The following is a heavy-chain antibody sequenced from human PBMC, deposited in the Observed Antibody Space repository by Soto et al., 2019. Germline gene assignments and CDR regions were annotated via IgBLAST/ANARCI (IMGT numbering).Heavy chain of an antibody. CDR2: ISSSSSYI. J-gene: IGHJ6*03. Sequence: GGSLRLSCAASGFTFSSYSMNWVRQAPGKGLEWVSSISSSSSYIYYADSVKGRFTISRDNAKNSLYLQMNSLRAEDTAVYYCARDEYYYGSGSYYNPDAYYYYYMDVWGKGTTVTVSS. D-gene: IGHD3-10*01. CDR1: GFTFSSYS. V-gene: IGHV3-21*01. CDR3: ARDEYYYGSGSYYNPDAYYYYYMDV.